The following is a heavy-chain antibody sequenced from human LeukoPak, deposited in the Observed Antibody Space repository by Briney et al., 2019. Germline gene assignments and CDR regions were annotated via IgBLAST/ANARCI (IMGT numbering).Heavy chain of an antibody. CDR2: ISGSGGYT. D-gene: IGHD6-19*01. CDR1: GFTFNSYA. J-gene: IGHJ4*02. CDR3: AKGSSRGGMGAVDY. V-gene: IGHV3-23*01. Sequence: PGGSLRLSCAASGFTFNSYAMSWVRQAPGKGLEWVSAISGSGGYTYYADSVKGRFTISRDNSKNTLYLQVNSLRAEDTAVYYCAKGSSRGGMGAVDYWGQGTLVSVSA.